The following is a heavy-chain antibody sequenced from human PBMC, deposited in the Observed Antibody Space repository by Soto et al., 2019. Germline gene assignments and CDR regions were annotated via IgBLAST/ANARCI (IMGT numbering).Heavy chain of an antibody. V-gene: IGHV4-4*02. CDR2: IYHAGSP. Sequence: HLQESGPGLVKPSGTLSLTCGVSGGSVISSSWWTWVRQSPEKGLEWIGEIYHAGSPNYNPSFQSRINISLYRSKNTFSLRLTSVTAADAAIYYCARGSSFRGDFDVWGQGTTVTVSS. CDR3: ARGSSFRGDFDV. D-gene: IGHD2-21*01. CDR1: GGSVISSSW. J-gene: IGHJ3*01.